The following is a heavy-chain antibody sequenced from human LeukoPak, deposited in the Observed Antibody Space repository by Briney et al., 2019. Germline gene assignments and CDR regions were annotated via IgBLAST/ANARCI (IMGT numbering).Heavy chain of an antibody. V-gene: IGHV3-64*02. Sequence: GGSLRLSCAASGFRFSSYSMYWVRRTPGQGLQYVSVISGNGVSTHYAASVEGRYTVSRDNSKNTLYLQMGSLRVEDMGVYYCARWFTSGRGFFDYWGQGILVTVSS. CDR2: ISGNGVST. CDR1: GFRFSSYS. D-gene: IGHD6-19*01. J-gene: IGHJ4*02. CDR3: ARWFTSGRGFFDY.